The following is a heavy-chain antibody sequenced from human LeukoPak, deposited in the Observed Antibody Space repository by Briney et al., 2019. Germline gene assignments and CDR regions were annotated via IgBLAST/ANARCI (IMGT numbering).Heavy chain of an antibody. CDR3: ARVGYYDSSGYYWD. CDR2: IYTSGST. V-gene: IGHV4-61*02. CDR1: GGSISSGSYY. J-gene: IGHJ4*02. Sequence: SQTLSLTCTVSGGSISSGSYYWSWTRQPAGKGLEWIGRIYTSGSTNYNPSLKSRVTISVDTSKNQFSLKLSSVTAADTAVYYCARVGYYDSSGYYWDWGQGTLVTVSS. D-gene: IGHD3-22*01.